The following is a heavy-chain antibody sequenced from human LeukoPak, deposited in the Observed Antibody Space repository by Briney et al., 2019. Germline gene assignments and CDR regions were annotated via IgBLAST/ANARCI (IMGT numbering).Heavy chain of an antibody. CDR3: AREDGYCSGGNCYSYFDS. D-gene: IGHD2-15*01. CDR2: IKKTGSET. J-gene: IGHJ4*02. V-gene: IGHV3-7*01. Sequence: GGSLRLSCAASGFTFSNAYMSWVRQAPGKGLEWVAYIKKTGSETYYVESVKGRFTITRDNTRNSLFLQMYSLRAEDTAVYFCAREDGYCSGGNCYSYFDSWGQGTLVTVSS. CDR1: GFTFSNAY.